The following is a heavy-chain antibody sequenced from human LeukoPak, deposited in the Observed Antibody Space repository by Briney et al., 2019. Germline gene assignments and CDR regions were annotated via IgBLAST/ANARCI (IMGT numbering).Heavy chain of an antibody. CDR1: GFTFSSYE. D-gene: IGHD3-10*01. Sequence: GGSLRLSCAASGFTFSSYEMNWVRQAPGKGLEWISYISSSGSTIYYADSVKGRFTTSRDNAKNSLYLQMNSLRAEDTAVYYCARESGVTLLRGSLNVWGKGTTVTISS. CDR3: ARESGVTLLRGSLNV. V-gene: IGHV3-48*03. J-gene: IGHJ6*04. CDR2: ISSSGSTI.